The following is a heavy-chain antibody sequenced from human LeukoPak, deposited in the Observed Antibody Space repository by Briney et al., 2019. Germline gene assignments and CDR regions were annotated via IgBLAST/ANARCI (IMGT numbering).Heavy chain of an antibody. J-gene: IGHJ4*02. V-gene: IGHV4-61*09. CDR1: GGSITSGGYS. Sequence: KSSQTLSLTCTVSGGSITSGGYSWNWIRQPAGKGLEWIGYMHYSGSTNYNPSLKSRVTMSVDTSKNQFSLKLGSVTAADTAVYYCASLYCSSTSCYLDYWGQGTLVTVSS. D-gene: IGHD2-2*01. CDR2: MHYSGST. CDR3: ASLYCSSTSCYLDY.